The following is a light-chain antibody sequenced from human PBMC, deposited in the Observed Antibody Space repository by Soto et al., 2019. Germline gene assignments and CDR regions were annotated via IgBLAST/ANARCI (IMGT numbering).Light chain of an antibody. Sequence: DIVMTQSPDSLAMSLGERATINAKSSQSVFYPLHKRNYLPGYHRKPGQPPKLPIYWAYTRNPGVPARFSGSGSGTECTLTISSLQAEDAAVYYCQHCDTTPTIPFGQGTRLEIK. CDR2: WAY. J-gene: IGKJ5*01. CDR3: QHCDTTPTIP. V-gene: IGKV4-1*01. CDR1: QSVFYPLHKRNY.